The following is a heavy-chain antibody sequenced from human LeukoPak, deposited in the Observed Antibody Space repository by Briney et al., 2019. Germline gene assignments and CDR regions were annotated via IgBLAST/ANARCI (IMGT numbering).Heavy chain of an antibody. Sequence: PGGSLRLSCAASGFTFSSYSMNWVRQAPGKGREGVSSISSSSNYIYYADSVKGRFTISRDNAKNSLYLQMNSLRAEDTAVYYCASVLVGYYYDSSGTTWGQGTLVTVSS. CDR1: GFTFSSYS. CDR3: ASVLVGYYYDSSGTT. J-gene: IGHJ5*02. CDR2: ISSSSNYI. D-gene: IGHD3-22*01. V-gene: IGHV3-21*01.